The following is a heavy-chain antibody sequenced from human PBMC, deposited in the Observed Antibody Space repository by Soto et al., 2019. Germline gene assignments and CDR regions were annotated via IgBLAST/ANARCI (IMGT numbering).Heavy chain of an antibody. D-gene: IGHD6-13*01. CDR1: GGSFSGYY. Sequence: QVQLQQWGAGLLKPSETLSLTCAVYGGSFSGYYWSWIRQPPGKGLEWIGEINHSGSTNYNPSLKGRVTISVDTSKNQFSLKLSSVTAADTAVYYCAMRIAAAGRPDWFDPWGQGTLVTVSS. CDR2: INHSGST. CDR3: AMRIAAAGRPDWFDP. J-gene: IGHJ5*02. V-gene: IGHV4-34*01.